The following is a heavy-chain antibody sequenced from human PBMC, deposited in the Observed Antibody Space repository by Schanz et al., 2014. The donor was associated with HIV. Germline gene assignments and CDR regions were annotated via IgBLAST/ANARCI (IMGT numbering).Heavy chain of an antibody. D-gene: IGHD3-10*01. CDR3: ARVFGRTYGWPDY. V-gene: IGHV3-11*01. CDR2: ISVNGATR. Sequence: VQLVESGGGLVKPGGSLRLSCAASGFTFTDNYMSGVRPPPGKGLEWLSYISVNGATREYADSVKGRFTISRDNARTSLYLQMNSLRAEDTAVYYCARVFGRTYGWPDYWGQGTLVTVSS. CDR1: GFTFTDNY. J-gene: IGHJ4*02.